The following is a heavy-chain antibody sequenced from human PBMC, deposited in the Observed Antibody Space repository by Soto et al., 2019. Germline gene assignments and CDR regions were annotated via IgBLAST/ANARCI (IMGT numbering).Heavy chain of an antibody. CDR2: ISGSGGST. J-gene: IGHJ4*02. CDR3: AKDLPSNYYGSGSYPAPGY. Sequence: GGSLRLSCAASGFTFSSYAMSWVRQAPGKGLEWVSAISGSGGSTYYADSVKGRFTISRDNSKNTLYLQMNSLRAEDTAVYYCAKDLPSNYYGSGSYPAPGYWGQGTLVTVLL. CDR1: GFTFSSYA. D-gene: IGHD3-10*01. V-gene: IGHV3-23*01.